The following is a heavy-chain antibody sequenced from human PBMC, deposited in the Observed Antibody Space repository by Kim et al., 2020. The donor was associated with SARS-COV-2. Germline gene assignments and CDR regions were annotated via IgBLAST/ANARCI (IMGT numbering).Heavy chain of an antibody. CDR2: INAGNGNT. J-gene: IGHJ4*02. Sequence: ASVKVSCKASGYTFTSYAMHWVRQAPGQRLEWMGWINAGNGNTKYSQKFQGRVTITRDTSASTAYMELSSLRSEDTAVYYCARAFITMLRGGAEGIDYWGQGTLVTVSS. CDR3: ARAFITMLRGGAEGIDY. D-gene: IGHD3-10*02. V-gene: IGHV1-3*01. CDR1: GYTFTSYA.